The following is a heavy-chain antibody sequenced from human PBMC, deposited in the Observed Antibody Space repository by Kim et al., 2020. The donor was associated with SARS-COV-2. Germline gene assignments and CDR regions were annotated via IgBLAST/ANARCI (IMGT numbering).Heavy chain of an antibody. CDR2: ISSSSSYI. D-gene: IGHD3-9*01. J-gene: IGHJ3*02. Sequence: GGSLRLSCAASGFTFSSYSMNWVRQAPGKGLEWVSSISSSSSYIYYADSVKGRFTISRDNAKNSLYLQMNSLRAEDTAVYYCAREPIIRYFDWLLSDAFDIWGQGTMVTVSS. CDR3: AREPIIRYFDWLLSDAFDI. V-gene: IGHV3-21*01. CDR1: GFTFSSYS.